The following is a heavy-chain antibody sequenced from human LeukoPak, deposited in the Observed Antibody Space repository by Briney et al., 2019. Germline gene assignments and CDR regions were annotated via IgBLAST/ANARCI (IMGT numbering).Heavy chain of an antibody. D-gene: IGHD3-22*01. Sequence: SETLSLTCAVYGGSFSGYYWSWIRQPPGKGLEWIGEINHRGSTNYNPSLKSRVTISVDTSKNQFSLKLSSVTAADTAVYYCARGPRYYDSSGYYRYWGQGTLVTVSS. V-gene: IGHV4-34*01. CDR1: GGSFSGYY. J-gene: IGHJ4*02. CDR3: ARGPRYYDSSGYYRY. CDR2: INHRGST.